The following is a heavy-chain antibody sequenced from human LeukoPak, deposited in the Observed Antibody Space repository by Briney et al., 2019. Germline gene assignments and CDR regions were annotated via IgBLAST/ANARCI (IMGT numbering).Heavy chain of an antibody. V-gene: IGHV3-7*01. Sequence: GGSLRLSCAASGFTFSSYWVSWVRQAPGKGLEWVANIKQDGSEKYYVDSVKGRFNISRDNAKNSLYLQMNSLRAEDTAVYYCASSERYFDWTRGEIEYYFDYWGQGTLVTVSS. D-gene: IGHD3-9*01. CDR2: IKQDGSEK. CDR1: GFTFSSYW. J-gene: IGHJ4*02. CDR3: ASSERYFDWTRGEIEYYFDY.